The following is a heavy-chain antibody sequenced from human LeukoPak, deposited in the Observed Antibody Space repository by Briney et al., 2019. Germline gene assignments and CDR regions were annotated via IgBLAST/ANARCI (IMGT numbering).Heavy chain of an antibody. Sequence: PGGSLRLSCVASGFSFGKYWMSWVRQAPGKGLEWVANIKLDGSEKNYVDSVKGRFTISRDNTKNSLYLQMNNLRAEDTAVYYCAGVKVAGTRSFDYWGQGTLATVSS. J-gene: IGHJ4*02. CDR3: AGVKVAGTRSFDY. D-gene: IGHD6-19*01. CDR1: GFSFGKYW. CDR2: IKLDGSEK. V-gene: IGHV3-7*01.